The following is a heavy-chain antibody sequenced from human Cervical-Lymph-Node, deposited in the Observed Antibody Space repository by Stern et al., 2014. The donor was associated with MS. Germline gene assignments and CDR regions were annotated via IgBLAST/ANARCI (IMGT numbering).Heavy chain of an antibody. D-gene: IGHD6-6*01. CDR3: ARRRYSSSYYFDY. CDR2: IYPGDSDI. Sequence: EDQLVESGAEVKKPGESLKISCKGSGYSFATNWIAWVRQMPGKGLEWMGIIYPGDSDIRYSPSFQGQVIISADKSINTAYLQWSGLKASDTAMYYCARRRYSSSYYFDYWGQGTLVTVSS. J-gene: IGHJ4*02. CDR1: GYSFATNW. V-gene: IGHV5-51*01.